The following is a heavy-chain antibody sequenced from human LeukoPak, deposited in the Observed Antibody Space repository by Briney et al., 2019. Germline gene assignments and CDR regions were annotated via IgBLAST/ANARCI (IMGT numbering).Heavy chain of an antibody. J-gene: IGHJ5*02. D-gene: IGHD3-16*01. CDR3: ARGLRVSMMIDYSWFEA. V-gene: IGHV4-4*02. CDR2: IYHSGST. CDR1: GVSISSNNW. Sequence: PSETLSLTCAVSGVSISSNNWWTLVRPPPGKGLEWIGEIYHSGSTNYNPSLKGRVTISGDTSKNQFSLKLSSVTAADTPVYYCARGLRVSMMIDYSWFEAWGQGTLVTVSS.